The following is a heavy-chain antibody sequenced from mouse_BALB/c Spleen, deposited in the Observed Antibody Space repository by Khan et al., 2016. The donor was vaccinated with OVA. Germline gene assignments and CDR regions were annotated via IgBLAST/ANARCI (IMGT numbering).Heavy chain of an antibody. CDR2: IGSGGST. V-gene: IGHV5-6-5*01. CDR3: ASVNGSSGVDY. CDR1: GFTFSRHA. J-gene: IGHJ2*01. D-gene: IGHD1-1*01. Sequence: EVELVESGGGLVKPGGSLRLSCAASGFTFSRHAMSWVRQTPEKRLEWVASIGSGGSTYYPDSVKGRLTISRDNARNILYLQMSSLRSEDSAMYYCASVNGSSGVDYWGQGTTLTVSS.